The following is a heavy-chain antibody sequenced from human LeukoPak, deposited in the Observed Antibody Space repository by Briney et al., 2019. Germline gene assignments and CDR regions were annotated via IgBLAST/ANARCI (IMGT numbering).Heavy chain of an antibody. J-gene: IGHJ4*02. CDR3: ARITGTLYFDC. D-gene: IGHD1-1*01. CDR1: GFTVSSNY. CDR2: IYSGGST. V-gene: IGHV3-53*01. Sequence: GGSLRLSCAASGFTVSSNYMSWVRQAPGKGLEWVSVIYSGGSTYYADSVKGRFTISRDNSKNTLYLQMNSLRAEDTAMYYCARITGTLYFDCWGQGTLVTVSS.